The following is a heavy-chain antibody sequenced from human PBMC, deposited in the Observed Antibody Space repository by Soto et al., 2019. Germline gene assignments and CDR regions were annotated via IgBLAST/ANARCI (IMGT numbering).Heavy chain of an antibody. CDR3: ARALYSSSPFDF. D-gene: IGHD6-6*01. CDR2: ISSGGRT. J-gene: IGHJ4*02. Sequence: PGGSLRLSCAASGIPVSSNYMTWVRQAPVQGQEWASVISSGGRTYYSDSAKGRFTISRDNSTNTVYLQVNSLRAEDTAFYYCARALYSSSPFDFWGRGTLVTVSS. V-gene: IGHV3-53*01. CDR1: GIPVSSNY.